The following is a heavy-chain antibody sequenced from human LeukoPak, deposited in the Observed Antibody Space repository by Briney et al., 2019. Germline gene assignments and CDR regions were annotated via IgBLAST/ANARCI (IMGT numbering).Heavy chain of an antibody. CDR2: INTNTGNP. Sequence: ASVKVSCKASGYTFTSYAMNWVRQAPGQGLEWMGWINTNTGNPTYAQGFTGRLVFSLDTSVSTAYLQISSLKAEDTAVYYCAREVRYYYDSSGYYPFDYWGQGTLVTVSS. J-gene: IGHJ4*02. V-gene: IGHV7-4-1*02. CDR1: GYTFTSYA. D-gene: IGHD3-22*01. CDR3: AREVRYYYDSSGYYPFDY.